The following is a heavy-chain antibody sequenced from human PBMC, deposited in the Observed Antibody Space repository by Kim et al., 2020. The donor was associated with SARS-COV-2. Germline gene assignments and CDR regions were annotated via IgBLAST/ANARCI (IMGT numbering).Heavy chain of an antibody. V-gene: IGHV5-10-1*01. D-gene: IGHD3-3*01. CDR3: ARRGFWSGFDYYYGMDV. CDR2: IDPSDSYT. J-gene: IGHJ6*02. CDR1: GYSFTSYW. Sequence: GESLKISCKGSGYSFTSYWISWVRQMPGKGLEWMGRIDPSDSYTNYSPSFQGHVTISADKSISTAYLQWSSLKASDTAMYYCARRGFWSGFDYYYGMDVWGQGTTVTVSS.